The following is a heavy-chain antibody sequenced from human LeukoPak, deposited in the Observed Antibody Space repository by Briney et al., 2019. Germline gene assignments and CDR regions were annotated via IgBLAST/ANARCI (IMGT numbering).Heavy chain of an antibody. CDR3: AKRPLSSCN. Sequence: GGSLRLSCAVSGFTMRDNDMTWVRQAPGKGLEWVSLIYSCGGTSYADSVKGRFTISKDNSKNTLYLQMNSLRAEDTAVYYCAKRPLSSCNWGLGTLVTVSS. CDR2: IYSCGGT. J-gene: IGHJ4*01. CDR1: GFTMRDND. V-gene: IGHV3-66*01. D-gene: IGHD5/OR15-5a*01.